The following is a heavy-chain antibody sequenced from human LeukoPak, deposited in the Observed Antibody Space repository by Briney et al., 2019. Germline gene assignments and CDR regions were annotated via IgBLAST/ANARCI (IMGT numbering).Heavy chain of an antibody. Sequence: SETLSLTCTVSGASISSGNYYWAWIRQPAGKGLEWIGRIYISGDTNYNPSLESRVTISIDTSKNQFSLKLSSVTAADTAVYYCARDPTYYDSSGYAFDYWGQGTLVTVSS. CDR3: ARDPTYYDSSGYAFDY. CDR2: IYISGDT. J-gene: IGHJ4*02. V-gene: IGHV4-61*02. D-gene: IGHD3-22*01. CDR1: GASISSGNYY.